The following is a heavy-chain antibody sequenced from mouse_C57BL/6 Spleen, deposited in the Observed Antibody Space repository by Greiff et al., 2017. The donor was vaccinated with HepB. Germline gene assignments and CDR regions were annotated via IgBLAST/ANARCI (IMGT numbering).Heavy chain of an antibody. D-gene: IGHD1-3*01. J-gene: IGHJ2*01. V-gene: IGHV1-81*01. CDR1: GYTFTSYG. Sequence: QVQLLQSGAELARPGASVKLSCKASGYTFTSYGISWVKQRTGQGLEWIGEIYPRSGNTYYNEKFKGKATLTADKSSSTAYMELRSLTSEDSAVYFCAGYKENYYFDYWGQGTTLTVSS. CDR2: IYPRSGNT. CDR3: AGYKENYYFDY.